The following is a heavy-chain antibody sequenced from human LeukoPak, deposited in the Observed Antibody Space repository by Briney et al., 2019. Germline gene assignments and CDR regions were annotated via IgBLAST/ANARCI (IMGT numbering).Heavy chain of an antibody. CDR1: GYTFTGYY. J-gene: IGHJ4*02. Sequence: ASVKVSCKASGYTFTGYYMHWVRQAPGQGLEWMGWINPNSGGTNYAQKFQGWVTMTRDTSISTAYMELSRLRSDDTAVYYCAREQATTYYYGSGSYPGFDYWGQGTLVTVSS. CDR3: AREQATTYYYGSGSYPGFDY. V-gene: IGHV1-2*04. CDR2: INPNSGGT. D-gene: IGHD3-10*01.